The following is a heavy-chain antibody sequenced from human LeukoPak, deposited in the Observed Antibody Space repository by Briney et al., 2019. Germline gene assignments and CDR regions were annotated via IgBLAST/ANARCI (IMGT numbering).Heavy chain of an antibody. CDR2: IYPGDSTT. D-gene: IGHD3-22*01. Sequence: GESLKISCKGSGYSFTSYWIGWVRQMPGKGLEWMGIIYPGDSTTRYNPSFQGQVTISADRSVSTAYLQWSSLKASDTAIYYCARLGYYDPIFFDLWGRGTLVTVSS. CDR3: ARLGYYDPIFFDL. V-gene: IGHV5-51*01. J-gene: IGHJ2*01. CDR1: GYSFTSYW.